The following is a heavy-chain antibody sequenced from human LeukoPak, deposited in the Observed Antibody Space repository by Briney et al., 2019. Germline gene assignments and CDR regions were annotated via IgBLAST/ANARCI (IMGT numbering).Heavy chain of an antibody. CDR3: ARDRVGRNYYYGMDV. J-gene: IGHJ6*02. CDR1: GGTFSSYA. Sequence: GASVKVSCKASGGTFSSYAISWVRQAPGQGLEWMGGIIPIFGTANYAQKFQGRVTITADESSSTAYMELSSLRSEDTAVYYCARDRVGRNYYYGMDVWGQGTTVTVSS. V-gene: IGHV1-69*13. D-gene: IGHD1-14*01. CDR2: IIPIFGTA.